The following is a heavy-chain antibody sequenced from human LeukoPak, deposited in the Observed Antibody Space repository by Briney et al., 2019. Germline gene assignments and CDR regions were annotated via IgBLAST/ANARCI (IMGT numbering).Heavy chain of an antibody. CDR2: IYPGDSDT. V-gene: IGHV5-51*01. D-gene: IGHD2-2*01. Sequence: GESPKIACKGSGYSLTSYWIGWVRQMPGKGVEWMGIIYPGDSDTRYSPSFQGQVTISADKSISTAYLQWSSLKASDTAMYYCARAGASLYCSSTSCYGVWGQGTLVTVSS. CDR1: GYSLTSYW. J-gene: IGHJ4*02. CDR3: ARAGASLYCSSTSCYGV.